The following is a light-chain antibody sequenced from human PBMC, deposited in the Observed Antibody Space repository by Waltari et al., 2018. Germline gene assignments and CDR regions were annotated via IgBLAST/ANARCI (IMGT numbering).Light chain of an antibody. CDR2: SHN. V-gene: IGLV1-44*01. J-gene: IGLJ1*01. CDR1: NFNIGSNT. CDR3: ASWDDSLNAYV. Sequence: QSVLTQPPSASETPGQRVTISCSGSNFNIGSNTVDWYQHLPGTAPKVLIYSHNKGAAGVPGRCSGAKSSTSASLASSGVQSEDEADYYCASWDDSLNAYVFGTGTKVTVL.